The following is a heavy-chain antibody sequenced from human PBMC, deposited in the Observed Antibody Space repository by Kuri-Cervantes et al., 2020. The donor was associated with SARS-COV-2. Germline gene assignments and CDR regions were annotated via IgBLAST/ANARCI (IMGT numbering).Heavy chain of an antibody. CDR3: ARVRIFGVPGFAFDI. Sequence: GSLRLSCTVSGGSISSYYWSWIRQPPGKGLEWIGYIYYSGSTNYNPSLKSRVTISVDTSKNQFSLKLSSVTVADTAVYYCARVRIFGVPGFAFDIWGQGTMVTVSS. V-gene: IGHV4-59*01. CDR1: GGSISSYY. J-gene: IGHJ3*02. D-gene: IGHD3-3*01. CDR2: IYYSGST.